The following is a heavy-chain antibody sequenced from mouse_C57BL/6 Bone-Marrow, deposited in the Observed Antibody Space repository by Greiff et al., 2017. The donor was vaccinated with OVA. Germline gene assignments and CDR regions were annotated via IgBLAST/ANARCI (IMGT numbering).Heavy chain of an antibody. Sequence: QVQLKQPGAELVMPGASVKLSCKASGYTFTSYWMHWVKQRPGQGLEWIGEIDPSDSYTNYNQKFKGKSTLTVDKSSSTAYMQLSSLTSEDSAVYYFAREEGYPYWYFDVWGTGTTVTVSS. V-gene: IGHV1-69*01. J-gene: IGHJ1*03. CDR1: GYTFTSYW. D-gene: IGHD2-2*01. CDR2: IDPSDSYT. CDR3: AREEGYPYWYFDV.